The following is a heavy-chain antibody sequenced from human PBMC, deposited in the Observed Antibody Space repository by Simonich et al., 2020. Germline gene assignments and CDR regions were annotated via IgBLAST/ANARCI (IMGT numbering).Heavy chain of an antibody. D-gene: IGHD1-26*01. CDR3: AKDSSLVGATDWFDP. CDR2: ISGRWGST. CDR1: GFTFSSYA. V-gene: IGHV3-23*04. Sequence: EVQLVESGGGLVKPGGSLRLSCAASGFTFSSYAMSWVRQAPGKVLEWVSAISGRWGSTYSAEPMKGRFTISRDNSKNTLYLQMTSLRAEDTAVYYCAKDSSLVGATDWFDPWGQGTLVTVSS. J-gene: IGHJ5*02.